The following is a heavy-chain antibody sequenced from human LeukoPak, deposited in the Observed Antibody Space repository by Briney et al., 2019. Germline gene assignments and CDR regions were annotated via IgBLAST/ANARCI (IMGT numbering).Heavy chain of an antibody. CDR2: ISAYNGHT. CDR1: GYTFTIYG. D-gene: IGHD3-10*01. CDR3: ARGSGSHTIDY. J-gene: IGHJ4*02. V-gene: IGHV1-18*01. Sequence: ASVKVSCKTSGYTFTIYGISWVRQAPGQGLEWMGWISAYNGHTNYAQKVQDRVTMTTDTSTSTAYMELRSLRSDDTAVYYCARGSGSHTIDYWGQGTLVTVSS.